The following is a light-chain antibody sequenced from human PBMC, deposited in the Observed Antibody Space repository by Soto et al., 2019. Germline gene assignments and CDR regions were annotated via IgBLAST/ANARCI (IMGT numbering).Light chain of an antibody. CDR2: EVS. Sequence: QSALTQLPSASGSPGQSVTISCTGTSSDVGGYNFVSWYQQHPGKAPKLMIYEVSQRPSGVSDRFSGSKSGNTASLTVSGLQAEDEADYYCSSYAGRNNLVFGGGTKVTVL. J-gene: IGLJ3*02. V-gene: IGLV2-8*01. CDR3: SSYAGRNNLV. CDR1: SSDVGGYNF.